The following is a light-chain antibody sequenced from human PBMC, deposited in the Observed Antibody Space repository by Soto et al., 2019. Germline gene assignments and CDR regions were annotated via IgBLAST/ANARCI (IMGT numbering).Light chain of an antibody. CDR1: SSYFGGYNY. J-gene: IGLJ1*01. CDR3: RSYTSRSNLHYV. Sequence: QSVLTHPASLSVSPGQSITISCTGTSSYFGGYNYVSWYQQHPGKAPKLMIYEVSNRPSGVSNRFSGSKSGNTASLTISGLKAEDEADYYCRSYTSRSNLHYVFGNGTXVTVL. V-gene: IGLV2-14*01. CDR2: EVS.